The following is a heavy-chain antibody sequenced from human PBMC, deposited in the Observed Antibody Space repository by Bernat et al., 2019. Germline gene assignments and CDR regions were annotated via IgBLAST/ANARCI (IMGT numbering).Heavy chain of an antibody. CDR1: GFTFSSYS. CDR2: ISSSSYI. D-gene: IGHD3-22*01. CDR3: ARDRGSSGYYYVKESPPGI. Sequence: EVQLVESGGGLVKPGGSLRLSCAASGFTFSSYSMNWVRQAPGKGLEWVSSISSSSYIYYADSVKGRFTISRDNAKNSLYLQMNSLRAADTAVYYCARDRGSSGYYYVKESPPGIWGQGTMVTVSS. V-gene: IGHV3-21*01. J-gene: IGHJ3*02.